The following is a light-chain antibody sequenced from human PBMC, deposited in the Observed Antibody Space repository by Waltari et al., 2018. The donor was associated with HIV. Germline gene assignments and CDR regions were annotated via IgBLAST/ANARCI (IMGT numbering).Light chain of an antibody. CDR1: SHRGYY. CDR2: NNN. J-gene: IGLJ3*02. CDR3: NSRDSSGKHHWV. V-gene: IGLV3-19*01. Sequence: SSELTQDPAVSVALGQTVRIAWQGDSHRGYYPSCSQNKPGQAPVLVIYNNNNRPAGIPDRFSGSSSGNTASLTITGAQAEDEADYYCNSRDSSGKHHWVFGGGTKLTVL.